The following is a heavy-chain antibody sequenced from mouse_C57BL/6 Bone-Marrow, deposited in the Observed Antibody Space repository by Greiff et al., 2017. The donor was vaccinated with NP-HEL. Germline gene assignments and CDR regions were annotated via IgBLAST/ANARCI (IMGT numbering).Heavy chain of an antibody. D-gene: IGHD2-4*01. J-gene: IGHJ3*01. V-gene: IGHV1-19*01. Sequence: VQLQQSGPVLVKPGASVKMSCKASGYTFTDYYMNWVKQSHGKSLEWIGVINPYNGGTSYNQKFKGKATLTVDKSSSTAYMELSSLTSEDSAVYYCARSIYYDYDGLAYWGQGTLVTVS. CDR3: ARSIYYDYDGLAY. CDR1: GYTFTDYY. CDR2: INPYNGGT.